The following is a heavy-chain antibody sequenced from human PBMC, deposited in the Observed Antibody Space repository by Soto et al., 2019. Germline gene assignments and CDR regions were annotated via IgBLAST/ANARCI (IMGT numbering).Heavy chain of an antibody. J-gene: IGHJ4*01. D-gene: IGHD1-1*01. CDR2: ISANKGNT. V-gene: IGHV1-18*01. CDR3: ARGRYGDY. CDR1: GYTFTSYG. Sequence: QIHLVQSGAEVKKPGASVKVSCKASGYTFTSYGITWVRQAPGQGLECMGWISANKGNTDYAQNLQGRVIVTRDTSTSTAYMELRSLRSDDTAVYYCARGRYGDYWGHGALVNVSS.